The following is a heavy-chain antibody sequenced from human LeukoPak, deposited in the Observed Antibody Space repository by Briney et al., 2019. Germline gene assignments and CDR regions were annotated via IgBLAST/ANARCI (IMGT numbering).Heavy chain of an antibody. CDR2: VTDSGGST. V-gene: IGHV3-23*01. D-gene: IGHD6-6*01. Sequence: PGGSLRLSCAASGFTFSSYAMNWVRQAPGKGPELVSAVTDSGGSTYYADSVKGRFTISRDNSENTLYLQMNSLRPEDTAVYYCVRVRVAARKCLDYWGQGTLVTVSS. CDR3: VRVRVAARKCLDY. J-gene: IGHJ4*02. CDR1: GFTFSSYA.